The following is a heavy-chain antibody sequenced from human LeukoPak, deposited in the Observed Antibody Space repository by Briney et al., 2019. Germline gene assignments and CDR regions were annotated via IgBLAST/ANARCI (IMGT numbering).Heavy chain of an antibody. Sequence: GGSLRLSCAASGFTFSSYSMNWVRQAPGKGLEWVSSISSSSSYKYYADSVKGRFTISRDNAKNSLYLQMNSLRAEDTAVYSCASDIVVVPAAISSEYFQHWGQGTLVTVSS. CDR3: ASDIVVVPAAISSEYFQH. J-gene: IGHJ1*01. CDR2: ISSSSSYK. V-gene: IGHV3-21*01. D-gene: IGHD2-2*01. CDR1: GFTFSSYS.